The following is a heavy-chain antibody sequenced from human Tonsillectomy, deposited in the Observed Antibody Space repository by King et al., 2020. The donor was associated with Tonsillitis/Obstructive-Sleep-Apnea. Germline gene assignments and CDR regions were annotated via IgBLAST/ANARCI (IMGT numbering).Heavy chain of an antibody. D-gene: IGHD3-10*01. J-gene: IGHJ4*02. CDR3: ARGTNYGSATYLSPFDY. V-gene: IGHV4-4*02. CDR2: IFHSGNT. Sequence: VQLQESGPGLVKPSGTLSLICAVSGGSINNSNWWTWVRQPPGKGLEWIGEIFHSGNTNYSPSLKSRVTISIDKSNNLFSLNLRSVTAADTAVYYCARGTNYGSATYLSPFDYWGQGTLVTVSS. CDR1: GGSINNSNW.